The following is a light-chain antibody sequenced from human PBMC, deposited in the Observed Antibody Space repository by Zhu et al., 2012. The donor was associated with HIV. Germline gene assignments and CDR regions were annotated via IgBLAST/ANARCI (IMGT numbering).Light chain of an antibody. J-gene: IGKJ1*01. V-gene: IGKV3-20*01. CDR3: HQYDRSWT. CDR1: QSINSNY. CDR2: GAS. Sequence: EVVLTQSPDTLSLSPGDRATLACRASQSINSNYLIWYQQKPGQAPRRLIYGASDRASGVPHRFSGSGSGTDFTLTISRLEPEDFAVYYCHQYDRSWTFGQGTKVEIK.